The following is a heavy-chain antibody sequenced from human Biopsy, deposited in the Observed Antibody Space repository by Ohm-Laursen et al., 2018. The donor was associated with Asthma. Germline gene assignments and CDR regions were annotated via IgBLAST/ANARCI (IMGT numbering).Heavy chain of an antibody. J-gene: IGHJ6*02. V-gene: IGHV4-34*01. CDR2: THHSGYT. D-gene: IGHD1-26*01. Sequence: PSETLSLTCAVYGGSFSSNYWSWIRQTPGKGLEWLGDTHHSGYTNYNPFLRRPLTFSVDKSKNQFSLRLTPVTAADTAVYYCARGSSSRLSQWELLVSGGKRAHSYYGMDVWGQGTTVTVSS. CDR1: GGSFSSNY. CDR3: ARGSSSRLSQWELLVSGGKRAHSYYGMDV.